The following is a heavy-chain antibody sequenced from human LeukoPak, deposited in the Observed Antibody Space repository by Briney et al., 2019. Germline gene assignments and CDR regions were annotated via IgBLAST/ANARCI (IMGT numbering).Heavy chain of an antibody. CDR2: IYYSGST. J-gene: IGHJ4*02. V-gene: IGHV4-39*01. CDR3: AREDFWSGYPGPD. D-gene: IGHD3-3*01. CDR1: GGSISSSSYY. Sequence: SETLSLTCTVSGGSISSSSYYWGWIRQPPGKGLEWIGSIYYSGSTYYNPSLKSRVTISVDTSKNQFSLKLSSVTAADTAVYYCAREDFWSGYPGPDWGQGTLVTVSS.